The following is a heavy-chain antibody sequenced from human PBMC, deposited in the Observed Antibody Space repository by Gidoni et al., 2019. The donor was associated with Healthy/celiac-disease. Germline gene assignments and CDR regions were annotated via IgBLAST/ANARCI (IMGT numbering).Heavy chain of an antibody. Sequence: QVQMVQSGAEVKKPGASVKVSCKAAGYTFTSYNMHWVRQAPGQGLEWMGIINPCVGSTSYAQKFQGRVTMTRDTSSSTVYMELGSLRSEDTSVYYCARDNFGVVTPFDSYYFDFWGQGTLVTVSS. V-gene: IGHV1-46*01. J-gene: IGHJ4*02. D-gene: IGHD3-3*01. CDR1: GYTFTSYN. CDR2: INPCVGST. CDR3: ARDNFGVVTPFDSYYFDF.